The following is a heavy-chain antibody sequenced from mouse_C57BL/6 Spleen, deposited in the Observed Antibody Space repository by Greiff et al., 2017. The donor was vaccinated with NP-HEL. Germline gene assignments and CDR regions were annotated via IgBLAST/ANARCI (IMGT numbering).Heavy chain of an antibody. V-gene: IGHV1-15*01. D-gene: IGHD2-12*01. Sequence: QVQLQQSGAELVRPGASVTLSCKASGYTFTDYEMHWVKQTPVHGLEWIGAIDPETGGTAYNQKFKGKAILTADKSSSTAYMELRSLTSEDSAVYYCTRWNYSQAMDYWGRGTSVTVSS. CDR2: IDPETGGT. J-gene: IGHJ4*01. CDR1: GYTFTDYE. CDR3: TRWNYSQAMDY.